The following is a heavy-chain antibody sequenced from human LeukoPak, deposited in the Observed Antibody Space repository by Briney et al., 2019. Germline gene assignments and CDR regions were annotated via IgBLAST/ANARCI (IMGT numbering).Heavy chain of an antibody. CDR1: GGSFSDYY. CDR2: INHVGGT. V-gene: IGHV4-34*01. D-gene: IGHD3-9*01. Sequence: SETLSLTCAVYGGSFSDYYWSWIRLPPGKGLEWIGEINHVGGTNYNPSLKSRVTISVDTSKNQFSPKLSSVTAADTAVYYCARGHYDILTGYSYYYMDVWGKGTTVTISS. CDR3: ARGHYDILTGYSYYYMDV. J-gene: IGHJ6*03.